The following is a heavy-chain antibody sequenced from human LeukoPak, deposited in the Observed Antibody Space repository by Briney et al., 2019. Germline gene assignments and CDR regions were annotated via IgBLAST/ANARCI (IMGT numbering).Heavy chain of an antibody. Sequence: SETLSLTCTVSGDSISGYYWSWIRQPPGKGLEWIGEINHSGSANYNPSLKSRVTISVDTSKNQFSLKLSSVTAADTAVYYCARGRPGYYYDSSGYYSVGHFFDYWGQGTLVAVSS. V-gene: IGHV4-34*01. CDR1: GDSISGYY. CDR2: INHSGSA. CDR3: ARGRPGYYYDSSGYYSVGHFFDY. D-gene: IGHD3-22*01. J-gene: IGHJ4*02.